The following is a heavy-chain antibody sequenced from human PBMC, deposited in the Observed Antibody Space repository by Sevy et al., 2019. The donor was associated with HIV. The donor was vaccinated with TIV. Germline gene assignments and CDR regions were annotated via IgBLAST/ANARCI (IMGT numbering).Heavy chain of an antibody. Sequence: GGSLRLSCAASGFTFSSYSMHWVRQAPGKGLEWVAAISYDGSNKYYADSVKGLFTISRDNSKNTLYLQMNSLRAEDTALYYCARANTQIVVDSSFDYWGQGTLVTDSS. CDR1: GFTFSSYS. CDR2: ISYDGSNK. CDR3: ARANTQIVVDSSFDY. D-gene: IGHD3-22*01. J-gene: IGHJ4*02. V-gene: IGHV3-30-3*01.